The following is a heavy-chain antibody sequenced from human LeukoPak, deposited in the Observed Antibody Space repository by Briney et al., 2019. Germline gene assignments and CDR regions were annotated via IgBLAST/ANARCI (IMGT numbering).Heavy chain of an antibody. CDR3: ASDYYGSGSYHNWFDP. CDR1: GYTFTSYD. V-gene: IGHV1-8*01. D-gene: IGHD3-10*01. J-gene: IGHJ5*02. Sequence: GASVKVSCKASGYTFTSYDINWVRQATGQGLEWMGWMNPNSGNTGYAQKFQGRVTMTRNTSISTAYMELSSLRSEDTAVYYCASDYYGSGSYHNWFDPWGQGTLVTVSS. CDR2: MNPNSGNT.